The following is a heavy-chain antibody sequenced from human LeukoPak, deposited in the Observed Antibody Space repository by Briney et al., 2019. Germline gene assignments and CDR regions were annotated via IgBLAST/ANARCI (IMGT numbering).Heavy chain of an antibody. CDR3: ARDRYYYDSSPSDAFDI. J-gene: IGHJ3*02. D-gene: IGHD3-22*01. CDR1: GGSISSGSYY. CDR2: IYTSGST. V-gene: IGHV4-61*02. Sequence: SETLSLTCTVSGGSISSGSYYWSWIRQPAGKGLEWIGRIYTSGSTNYNPSLKSRVTISVDTSKNQFSLKLSSVTAADTAVYYCARDRYYYDSSPSDAFDIWGQGTMVTVSS.